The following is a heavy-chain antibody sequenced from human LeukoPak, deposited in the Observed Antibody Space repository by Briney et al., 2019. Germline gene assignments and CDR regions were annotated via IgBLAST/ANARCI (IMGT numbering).Heavy chain of an antibody. Sequence: PSETLSLTCTVSGGSISSNSYYWGWIRQPPGKGLEWIGSIYDSGRTYYNPSLKSRVTISVDTSKNQSSLWLSSVPAADTAVYYCASDRLRFFDWCYWGQGTLVTVSS. CDR2: IYDSGRT. D-gene: IGHD3-9*01. CDR1: GGSISSNSYY. J-gene: IGHJ4*02. CDR3: ASDRLRFFDWCY. V-gene: IGHV4-39*01.